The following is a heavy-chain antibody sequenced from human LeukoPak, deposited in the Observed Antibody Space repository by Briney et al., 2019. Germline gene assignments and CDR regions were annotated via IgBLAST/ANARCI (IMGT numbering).Heavy chain of an antibody. V-gene: IGHV3-48*03. CDR3: ARDIQDTAMVIPPYYFDY. J-gene: IGHJ4*02. Sequence: GGSLRLSCAASGFTFSSYEMNWVRQAPGKGLEWVSYISSSGSTIYYADSVKGRFTISRDNAKNSLYLQMNSLRAEDTAVYYCARDIQDTAMVIPPYYFDYWGQGTLVTVSS. CDR1: GFTFSSYE. CDR2: ISSSGSTI. D-gene: IGHD5-18*01.